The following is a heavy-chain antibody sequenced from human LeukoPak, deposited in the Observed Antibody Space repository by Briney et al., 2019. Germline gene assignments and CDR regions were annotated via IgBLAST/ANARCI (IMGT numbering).Heavy chain of an antibody. Sequence: GGSLRLSCAASGFAFSTYGMHWVRQSPGKGLEWVSFIQSDGSSKHYAESVKGRFTISRDNSKNTVYLQMNSLRVDDTAVFYCAKGLYAGGNTFFAYWGQGTLVIVSS. CDR2: IQSDGSSK. CDR3: AKGLYAGGNTFFAY. CDR1: GFAFSTYG. V-gene: IGHV3-30*02. J-gene: IGHJ4*02. D-gene: IGHD4-23*01.